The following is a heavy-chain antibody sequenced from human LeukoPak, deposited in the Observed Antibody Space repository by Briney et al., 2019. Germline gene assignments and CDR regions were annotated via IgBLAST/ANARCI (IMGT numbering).Heavy chain of an antibody. D-gene: IGHD3-16*02. CDR3: ARFLDDYVWGSYRNWFDP. CDR1: GGSISSSSYY. V-gene: IGHV4-39*01. J-gene: IGHJ5*02. CDR2: IYYSGST. Sequence: SETLSLTCTVSGGSISSSSYYWGWIRQPPGKGLEWIGSIYYSGSTYYNPSLKSRVTISVDTSKNQFSLKLSSVTAADTAVYYCARFLDDYVWGSYRNWFDPWGQGTLVTVSS.